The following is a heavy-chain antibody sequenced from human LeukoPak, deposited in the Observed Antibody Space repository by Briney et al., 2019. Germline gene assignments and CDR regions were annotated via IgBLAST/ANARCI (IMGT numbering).Heavy chain of an antibody. Sequence: GGSLRLSCAASGFTFSSYAMSWVRQAPGKGLEWVSAISGSGGSTHYADSVKGRFTISRDNSKNTLYLQMNSLRAEDTAVYYCAKDAALLLWFGESLLFDYWGQGTLVTVSS. V-gene: IGHV3-23*01. CDR1: GFTFSSYA. CDR2: ISGSGGST. CDR3: AKDAALLLWFGESLLFDY. J-gene: IGHJ4*02. D-gene: IGHD3-10*01.